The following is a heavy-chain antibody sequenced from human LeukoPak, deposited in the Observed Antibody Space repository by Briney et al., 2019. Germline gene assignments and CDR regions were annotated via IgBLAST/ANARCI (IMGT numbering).Heavy chain of an antibody. Sequence: ASVKVSCKASGYTFTSYYMHWVRQAPRQGLEWMGIINPSGGSTSYAQKFQGRVTMTRDTSTGTVYMELSSLRSEDTAVYYCASLPYYYGSGSYYKAQDYWGQGTLVTVSS. J-gene: IGHJ4*02. D-gene: IGHD3-10*01. CDR3: ASLPYYYGSGSYYKAQDY. V-gene: IGHV1-46*03. CDR2: INPSGGST. CDR1: GYTFTSYY.